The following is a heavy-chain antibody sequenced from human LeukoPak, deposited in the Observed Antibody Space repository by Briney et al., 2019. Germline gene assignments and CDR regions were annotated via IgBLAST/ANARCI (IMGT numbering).Heavy chain of an antibody. D-gene: IGHD3-22*01. CDR3: ARVAYDSSGYYGFD. CDR1: GGSISRSDYY. J-gene: IGHJ4*02. V-gene: IGHV4-30-4*01. Sequence: SQTLSLTCSVSGGSISRSDYYWSWIRQPPGKGLEWIGYIYYSGITYYNPSLKSRVTISVDTSKNQFSLKLSSVTAADTAVYYCARVAYDSSGYYGFDWGQGTLVTVSS. CDR2: IYYSGIT.